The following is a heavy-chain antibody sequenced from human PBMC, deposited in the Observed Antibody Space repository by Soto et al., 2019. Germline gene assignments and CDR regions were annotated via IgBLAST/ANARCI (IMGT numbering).Heavy chain of an antibody. CDR1: GFSFSSYG. CDR2: ISYDGSNK. Sequence: QVQLVESGGGVVQPGRSLRLSCAASGFSFSSYGMHWVRQAPGKGLEWVAVISYDGSNKYYADSVKGRFTISRDNSKSTLNLQMNSLRPEDTAVYYCAKDLKVGERWEPTAFDYWGQGTLVTVSS. CDR3: AKDLKVGERWEPTAFDY. D-gene: IGHD1-26*01. J-gene: IGHJ4*02. V-gene: IGHV3-30*18.